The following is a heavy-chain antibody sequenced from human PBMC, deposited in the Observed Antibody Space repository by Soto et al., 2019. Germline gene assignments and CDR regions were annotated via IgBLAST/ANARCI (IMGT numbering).Heavy chain of an antibody. CDR3: ERSSRSGWYRDDY. D-gene: IGHD6-19*01. CDR2: IYPGDSDT. J-gene: IGHJ4*02. CDR1: GYSFTSYW. Sequence: GESLKISCKGSGYSFTSYWIGWVRQMPGKGLEWMGIIYPGDSDTRYSPSFQGQVTISADKSISTAYLQWSSLKASDNAMYYCERSSRSGWYRDDYWGQGTLVTVSS. V-gene: IGHV5-51*01.